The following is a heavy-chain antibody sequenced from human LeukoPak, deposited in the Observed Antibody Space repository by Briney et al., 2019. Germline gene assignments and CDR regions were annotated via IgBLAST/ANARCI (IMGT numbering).Heavy chain of an antibody. CDR2: ICSSGGSI. J-gene: IGHJ4*02. CDR1: GFTFSTCE. D-gene: IGHD2-15*01. CDR3: AREGCSGGNCYIDY. Sequence: GGSLRLSCAASGFTFSTCEMNWVRQAPGKGVEWVSYICSSGGSIYYADSVKGRFTISRDNAKNSLYLQMDSLRAEDTAIYYCAREGCSGGNCYIDYWGQGTLVTVSS. V-gene: IGHV3-48*03.